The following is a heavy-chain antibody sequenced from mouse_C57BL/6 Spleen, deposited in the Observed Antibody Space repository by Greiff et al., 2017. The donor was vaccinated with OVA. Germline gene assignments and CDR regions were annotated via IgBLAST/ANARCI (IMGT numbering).Heavy chain of an antibody. D-gene: IGHD1-1*01. Sequence: VQLKQSGAELVRPGASVKLSCTASGFNIKDDYMHWVKQRPEQGLEWIGWIDPENGDTEYASKFQGKATITADTSSNTAYLQLSSLTSEDTAVYYCTTDYYGSSHFAYWGQGTLVTVSA. CDR1: GFNIKDDY. CDR2: IDPENGDT. V-gene: IGHV14-4*01. J-gene: IGHJ3*01. CDR3: TTDYYGSSHFAY.